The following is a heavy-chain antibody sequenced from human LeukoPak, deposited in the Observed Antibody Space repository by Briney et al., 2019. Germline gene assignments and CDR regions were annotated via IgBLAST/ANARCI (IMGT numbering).Heavy chain of an antibody. CDR2: ISYDGSNK. CDR1: GFTFSSYA. CDR3: ARAGHSSGWAGWFDP. Sequence: GRSLRLSCAASGFTFSSYAVHWVRQAPGKGLEWVAVISYDGSNKYYADSVKGRFTISRDNSKNTLYLQMNSLRAEDTAVYYCARAGHSSGWAGWFDPWGQGTLVTVSS. V-gene: IGHV3-30-3*01. D-gene: IGHD6-19*01. J-gene: IGHJ5*02.